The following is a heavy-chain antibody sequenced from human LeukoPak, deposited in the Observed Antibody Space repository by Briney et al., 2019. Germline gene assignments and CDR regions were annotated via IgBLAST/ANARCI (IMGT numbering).Heavy chain of an antibody. CDR3: ARAPYYYYMDV. CDR2: INHSGST. CDR1: GGSFSGYY. Sequence: SETLSLTCAVYGGSFSGYYWSWIRQPPGKGLEWIGEINHSGSTNYNPSLKSRVTISVDTSKNQFSLKLSSVTAADTAVYYCARAPYYYYMDVWGKGTTVTVSS. J-gene: IGHJ6*03. V-gene: IGHV4-34*01.